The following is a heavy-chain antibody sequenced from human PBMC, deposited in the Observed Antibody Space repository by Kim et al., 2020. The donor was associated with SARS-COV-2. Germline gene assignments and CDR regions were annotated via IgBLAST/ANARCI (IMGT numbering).Heavy chain of an antibody. CDR3: ARAYYYGSGSYFSIEGFDY. V-gene: IGHV1-69*04. CDR1: GGTFSSYA. D-gene: IGHD3-10*01. CDR2: IIPILGIA. Sequence: SVKVSCKASGGTFSSYAISWVRQAPGQGLEWMGRIIPILGIANYAQKFQGRVTITADKSTSTAYMELSSLRSEDTAVYYCARAYYYGSGSYFSIEGFDYWGQGTLVTVSS. J-gene: IGHJ4*02.